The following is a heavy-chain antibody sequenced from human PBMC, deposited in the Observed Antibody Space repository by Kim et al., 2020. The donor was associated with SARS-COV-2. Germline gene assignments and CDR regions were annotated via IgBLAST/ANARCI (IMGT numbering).Heavy chain of an antibody. CDR3: ARGDSSSWYEVWFDP. D-gene: IGHD6-13*01. J-gene: IGHJ5*02. Sequence: ASVKVSCKASGYTFTSYDINWVRQATGQGPEWMGWMNPNSGNTGYAQKFQGRVTMTRNTSISTAYMELSSLRSEDTAVYYCARGDSSSWYEVWFDPWGQGTLVTVSS. V-gene: IGHV1-8*01. CDR1: GYTFTSYD. CDR2: MNPNSGNT.